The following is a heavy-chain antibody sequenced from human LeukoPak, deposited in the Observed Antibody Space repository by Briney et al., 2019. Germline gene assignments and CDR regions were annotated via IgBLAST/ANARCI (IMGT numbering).Heavy chain of an antibody. CDR3: ASVRVSDSSGYYYYYYYMDV. D-gene: IGHD3-22*01. CDR2: IIPIFGTA. J-gene: IGHJ6*03. CDR1: GGTFSSYA. Sequence: SVKVSCKASGGTFSSYAISWVQQAPGQGLEWMGGIIPIFGTANYAQRLQGRVTITADESTSTAYMELSSLRSEDTAVYYCASVRVSDSSGYYYYYYYMDVWGKGTTVTVSS. V-gene: IGHV1-69*01.